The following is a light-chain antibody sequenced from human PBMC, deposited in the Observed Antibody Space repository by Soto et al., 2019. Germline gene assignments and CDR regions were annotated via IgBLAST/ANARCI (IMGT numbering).Light chain of an antibody. CDR2: DAS. V-gene: IGKV1-39*01. Sequence: DIQMTQSPSSLSASVGDRVTITCRASQSISNYLNWYQQKPGKAPKFLIYDASSLQSGVPSRFSGSGSGTDFRLTISSLQPEDFATYYCQQSYNTPFTFGPGTKVDI. CDR3: QQSYNTPFT. J-gene: IGKJ3*01. CDR1: QSISNY.